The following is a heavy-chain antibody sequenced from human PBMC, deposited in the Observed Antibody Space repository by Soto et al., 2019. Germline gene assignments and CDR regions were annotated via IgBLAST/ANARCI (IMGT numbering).Heavy chain of an antibody. CDR1: GFTFSSYA. CDR3: ARDPLWGTAMVLWYFDL. Sequence: QVQLVESGGGVVQPGRSLRLSCEASGFTFSSYAMHWVRQAPGKGLEWVAVISYDGSNKYYADSVKGRFTISRDNSKNTLYRQMNSLRAEDTALYYCARDPLWGTAMVLWYFDLWGRGTLVTVSS. D-gene: IGHD5-18*01. V-gene: IGHV3-30-3*01. CDR2: ISYDGSNK. J-gene: IGHJ2*01.